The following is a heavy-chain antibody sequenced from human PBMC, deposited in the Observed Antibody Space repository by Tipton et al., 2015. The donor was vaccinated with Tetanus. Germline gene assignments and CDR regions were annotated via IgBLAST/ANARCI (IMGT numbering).Heavy chain of an antibody. Sequence: SLRLSCAASGFTFSSYSVNWVRQAPGKGLEWVSSISSSSSYIYYADSVKGRFTISRDNAKNSLYLQMNSLRAEDTAVYYCARDRGGRIDAFDIWGQGTMVTVSS. CDR3: ARDRGGRIDAFDI. V-gene: IGHV3-21*01. CDR2: ISSSSSYI. J-gene: IGHJ3*02. CDR1: GFTFSSYS. D-gene: IGHD3-16*01.